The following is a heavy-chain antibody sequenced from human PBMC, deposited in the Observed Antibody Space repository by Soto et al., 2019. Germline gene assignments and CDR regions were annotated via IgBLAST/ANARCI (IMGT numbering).Heavy chain of an antibody. CDR3: AIVMYYDFWSGYYDRRWDFDY. CDR1: GYTFTSYG. Sequence: GASVKVSCKASGYTFTSYGISWVRQAPGQGLEWMGWISAYNGNTNYAQKLQGRVTMTTDTSTSTAYMELRSLRSDDTAVYYCAIVMYYDFWSGYYDRRWDFDYWGQGTLVTVSS. J-gene: IGHJ4*02. D-gene: IGHD3-3*01. V-gene: IGHV1-18*01. CDR2: ISAYNGNT.